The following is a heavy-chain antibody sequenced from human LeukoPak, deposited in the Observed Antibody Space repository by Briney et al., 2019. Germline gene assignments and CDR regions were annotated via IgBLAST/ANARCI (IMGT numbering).Heavy chain of an antibody. Sequence: AGGSLRLSCAASGLTFSSYSMTWVRQAPGKGLEWVSYISSSSSSTYYADSVKGRFTISRDNAKNSLYLQMNSLRDEDTAVYYCARDIHSSSWYSFDYWGQGTLVTVSS. CDR3: ARDIHSSSWYSFDY. V-gene: IGHV3-48*02. J-gene: IGHJ4*02. CDR1: GLTFSSYS. CDR2: ISSSSSST. D-gene: IGHD6-13*01.